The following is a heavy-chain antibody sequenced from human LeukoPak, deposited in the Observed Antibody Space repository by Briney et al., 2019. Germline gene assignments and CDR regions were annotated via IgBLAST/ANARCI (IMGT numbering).Heavy chain of an antibody. V-gene: IGHV1-2*02. J-gene: IGHJ4*02. CDR3: ARDRSSFLGLCYFDY. CDR1: GYTVTGYY. Sequence: ASVKVSCKASGYTVTGYYMHWVRQAPGQGLEWMGWINPNSGGTNYAQKFQGRVTMTRDTSISTAYMELSRLRSDDTAVYYCARDRSSFLGLCYFDYWGQGTLVTVSS. CDR2: INPNSGGT. D-gene: IGHD2-2*01.